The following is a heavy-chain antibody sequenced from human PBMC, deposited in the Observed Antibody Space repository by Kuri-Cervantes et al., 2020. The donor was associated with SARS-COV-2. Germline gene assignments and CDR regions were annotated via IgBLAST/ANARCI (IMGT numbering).Heavy chain of an antibody. CDR2: IYYSGST. V-gene: IGHV4-59*08. Sequence: ETLSLTCTVSGGSISSHYWSWIRQPPGKGLEWIGYIYYSGSTNYNPSLKSRVTISVDTSKNQFSLKLSSVTAADTAMYYCARRFWSGYYYWFDPWGQGILVTVSS. D-gene: IGHD3-3*01. J-gene: IGHJ5*02. CDR1: GGSISSHY. CDR3: ARRFWSGYYYWFDP.